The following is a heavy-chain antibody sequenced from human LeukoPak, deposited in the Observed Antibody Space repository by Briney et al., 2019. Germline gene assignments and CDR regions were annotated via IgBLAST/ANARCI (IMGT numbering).Heavy chain of an antibody. J-gene: IGHJ2*01. CDR3: ARVRGSAGNYYLDL. CDR2: IWYDGSNK. Sequence: GGSLRLSCAASGFIFSNYGMFWVRQAPGKGLEWVAIIWYDGSNKYYGDSVKGRFTISRDNSKNTLDLQMNSLRAEDTAVYYCARVRGSAGNYYLDLWGRGTLVTVSS. D-gene: IGHD1-7*01. V-gene: IGHV3-33*01. CDR1: GFIFSNYG.